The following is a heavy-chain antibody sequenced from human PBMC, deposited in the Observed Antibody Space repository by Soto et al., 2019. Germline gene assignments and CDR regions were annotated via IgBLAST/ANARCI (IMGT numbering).Heavy chain of an antibody. CDR1: GYTFTSYG. J-gene: IGHJ3*02. CDR2: ISAYNGNT. V-gene: IGHV1-18*01. Sequence: QVQLVQSGAEVKKPGASVKVSCKASGYTFTSYGISRVRQAPGQGTEGMGCISAYNGNTNYAPKLQRRVTMTTDTSTSNAYRELRSLRSDDTTVYYSVIHHPLSCDGFHIWGQGTMVTVSS. CDR3: VIHHPLSCDGFHI.